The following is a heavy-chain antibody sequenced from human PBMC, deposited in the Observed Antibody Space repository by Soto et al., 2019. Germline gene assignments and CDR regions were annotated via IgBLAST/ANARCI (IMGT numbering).Heavy chain of an antibody. CDR3: ARGGRRSPGMDV. CDR2: ISAYNGNT. CDR1: GYTFTSYG. V-gene: IGHV1-18*01. Sequence: ASVKVSCKASGYTFTSYGISWVRQAPGQGLEWMGWISAYNGNTNYAQKLQGRVTMTTDTSKNQFSLKLSSVTAADTAVYYCARGGRRSPGMDVWGQGTTVTVSS. J-gene: IGHJ6*02.